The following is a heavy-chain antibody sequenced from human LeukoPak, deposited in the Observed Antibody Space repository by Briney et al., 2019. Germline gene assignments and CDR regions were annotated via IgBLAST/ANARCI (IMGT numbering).Heavy chain of an antibody. CDR1: GGSISSGGYS. V-gene: IGHV4-30-2*01. J-gene: IGHJ4*02. D-gene: IGHD5-18*01. CDR3: ASGGYSYGFDY. Sequence: PSETLSLTCAVSGGSISSGGYSWSWIRQPPGKGLEWIGYIYHNGNTYYSPSLKSRVTISVDRSKNQLSLKLSSVTAADTAMYYCASGGYSYGFDYWGQGTLVTVSS. CDR2: IYHNGNT.